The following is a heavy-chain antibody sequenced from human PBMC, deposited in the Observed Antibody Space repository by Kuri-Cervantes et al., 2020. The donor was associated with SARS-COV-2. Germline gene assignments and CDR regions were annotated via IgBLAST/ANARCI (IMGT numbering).Heavy chain of an antibody. CDR3: ARVNSVVTPDSDY. CDR2: INHSGST. V-gene: IGHV4-34*01. J-gene: IGHJ4*02. CDR1: GGSFSGYY. Sequence: SETLSLTCAVYGGSFSGYYWSWLRQPPGKGLEWIGEINHSGSTNYNPSLKSRVTISVDTSKNQFSLKLSSVTAADTAVYYCARVNSVVTPDSDYWGQGTLVTVSS. D-gene: IGHD4-23*01.